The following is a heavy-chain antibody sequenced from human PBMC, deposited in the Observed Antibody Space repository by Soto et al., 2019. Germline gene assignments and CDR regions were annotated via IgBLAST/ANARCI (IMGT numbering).Heavy chain of an antibody. CDR2: INPNSGGT. CDR1: GYTFTGYY. V-gene: IGHV1-2*02. D-gene: IGHD1-26*01. Sequence: ASVKVSCKASGYTFTGYYMHWVRQAPGQGLEWMGWINPNSGGTNYAQKFQGRVTMTRDASITTVYMELKDLSPDDTAVYYCGRGRSGQIVVFYWGQGTPVTVSS. CDR3: GRGRSGQIVVFY. J-gene: IGHJ4*02.